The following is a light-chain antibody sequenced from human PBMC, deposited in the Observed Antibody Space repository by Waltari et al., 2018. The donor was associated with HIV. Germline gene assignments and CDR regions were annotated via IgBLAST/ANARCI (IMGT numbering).Light chain of an antibody. CDR3: MQALQTPFT. CDR2: LGS. J-gene: IGKJ3*01. CDR1: QSLLHSNGYNY. V-gene: IGKV2-28*01. Sequence: DIVMTQSPLSLPVTPGEPASISCRSSQSLLHSNGYNYLDWYLQKPGQSPQLLIYLGSNRASGVPDRFSCSGSGTDVTLKISRVEAEDVRVYYCMQALQTPFTFGPGTKVDIK.